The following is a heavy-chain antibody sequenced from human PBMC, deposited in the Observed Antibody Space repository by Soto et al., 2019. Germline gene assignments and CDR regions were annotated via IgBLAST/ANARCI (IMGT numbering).Heavy chain of an antibody. J-gene: IGHJ4*02. CDR2: IYYSGST. CDR3: ARGADVVVPAAIQASTLANEPLYYFDY. CDR1: GGSISSGGYY. V-gene: IGHV4-31*03. D-gene: IGHD2-2*02. Sequence: KPSETLSLTCTVSGGSISSGGYYWSWIRQHPGKGLEWIGYIYYSGSTYYNPSLKSRVTISVDTSKNQFSLKLSSVTAADTAVYYCARGADVVVPAAIQASTLANEPLYYFDYWGQGTLVTVSS.